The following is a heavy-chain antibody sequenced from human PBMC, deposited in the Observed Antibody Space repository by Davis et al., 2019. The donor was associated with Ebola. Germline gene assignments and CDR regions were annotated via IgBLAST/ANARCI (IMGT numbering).Heavy chain of an antibody. J-gene: IGHJ6*04. V-gene: IGHV1-3*01. CDR2: INAGNGNT. CDR1: GYTFTSYA. CDR3: ARDKKYSSYYYYYGMDV. Sequence: ASVKVSCKASGYTFTSYAMHWVRQAPGQRLEWMGWINAGNGNTKYSQKLQGRVTMTTDTSTSTAYMELRSLRSDDTAVYYCARDKKYSSYYYYYGMDVWGKGTTVTVSS. D-gene: IGHD6-6*01.